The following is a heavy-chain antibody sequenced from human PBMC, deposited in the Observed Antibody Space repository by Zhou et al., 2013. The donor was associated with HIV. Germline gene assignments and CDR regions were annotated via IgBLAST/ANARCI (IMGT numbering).Heavy chain of an antibody. CDR1: GVNFGSFG. J-gene: IGHJ4*02. V-gene: IGHV1-18*01. Sequence: QVPVVQSGAEVKKPGSSVRITCKASGVNFGSFGITWVRQAPGQGLEWMGWISGYNGKTKYAQKFQGRVTMTTDTSTSTAYMEVRSLTSDDTAVYYCGRVLLDRSDYWGQGTLVTVSS. CDR2: ISGYNGKT. CDR3: GRVLLDRSDY.